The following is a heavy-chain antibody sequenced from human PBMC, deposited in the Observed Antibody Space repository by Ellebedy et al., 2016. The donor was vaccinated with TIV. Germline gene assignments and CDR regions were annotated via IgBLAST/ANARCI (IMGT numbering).Heavy chain of an antibody. V-gene: IGHV3-53*01. J-gene: IGHJ3*02. Sequence: GGSLRLSCAASGFIFSSYAMHWVRLAPGKGLEWVSVIHTGGDTYYADSVKGRFTISRDSSKNTLYLQMNSLRAEDTAVYYCARRISGTYGDDALDIWGQGTMVTVSS. CDR3: ARRISGTYGDDALDI. CDR2: IHTGGDT. D-gene: IGHD1-20*01. CDR1: GFIFSSYA.